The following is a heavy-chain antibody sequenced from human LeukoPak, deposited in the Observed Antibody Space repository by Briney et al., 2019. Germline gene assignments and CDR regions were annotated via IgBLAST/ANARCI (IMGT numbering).Heavy chain of an antibody. V-gene: IGHV1-8*01. Sequence: AASVKVSCKAPGYTFTNYDISWVRQATGQGLEWMGWMNPNSGNTGYAEKFQGRVTMTRDTSISTAYMELSSLRSDDTAVYYCARNSSLADCWGQGTLVTVSS. CDR1: GYTFTNYD. D-gene: IGHD2/OR15-2a*01. J-gene: IGHJ4*02. CDR3: ARNSSLADC. CDR2: MNPNSGNT.